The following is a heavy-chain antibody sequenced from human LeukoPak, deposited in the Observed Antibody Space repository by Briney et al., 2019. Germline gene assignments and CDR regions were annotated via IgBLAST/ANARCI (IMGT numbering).Heavy chain of an antibody. CDR2: ISFDGSNK. Sequence: GGSLRLSCAASGFTFSSYAMHCVRQAPGKGLEWVEVISFDGSNKYYADSVKGRFTISRDNSKNTLYLQMNSLRAEDTAVYYCAKGRGRYYYDSSAPMEDYFDYWGQGTLVTVSS. D-gene: IGHD3-22*01. CDR1: GFTFSSYA. J-gene: IGHJ4*02. V-gene: IGHV3-30*04. CDR3: AKGRGRYYYDSSAPMEDYFDY.